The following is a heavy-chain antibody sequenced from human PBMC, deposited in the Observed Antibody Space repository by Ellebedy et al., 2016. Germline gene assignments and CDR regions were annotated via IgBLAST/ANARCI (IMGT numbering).Heavy chain of an antibody. Sequence: GESLKISCAASGFTFSSYAMTWVRQAPGKGLEWVSAISGSGGSTYYADSVKGRFTISRDNSKNTLYLQMNSLRAEDTAVYYCASRDTHGGYFDYWGQGTLVTVSS. CDR2: ISGSGGST. CDR1: GFTFSSYA. D-gene: IGHD3-16*02. J-gene: IGHJ4*02. CDR3: ASRDTHGGYFDY. V-gene: IGHV3-23*01.